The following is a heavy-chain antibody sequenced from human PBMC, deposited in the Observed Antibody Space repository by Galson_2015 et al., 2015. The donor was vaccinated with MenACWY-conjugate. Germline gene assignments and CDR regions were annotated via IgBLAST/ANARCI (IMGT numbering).Heavy chain of an antibody. CDR2: IDPNNGGT. CDR1: GYTFTGYY. J-gene: IGHJ4*02. CDR3: VRDSAVSGDY. D-gene: IGHD6-19*01. Sequence: SVKVSCKASGYTFTGYYIHWVRQAPGQGLEWVGRIDPNNGGTIYAQRFRGRVTVTRDTSITTAYMEVSSLRSDDTAFYYCVRDSAVSGDYWGQGTLVTVSS. V-gene: IGHV1-2*06.